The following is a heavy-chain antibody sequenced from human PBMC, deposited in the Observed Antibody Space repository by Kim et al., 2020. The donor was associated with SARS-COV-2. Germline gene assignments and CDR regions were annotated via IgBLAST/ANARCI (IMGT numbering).Heavy chain of an antibody. CDR1: GFTFSSYG. Sequence: GGSLRLSCAASGFTFSSYGMHWVRQAPGKGLEWVAVISYDGSNKYYADSVKGRFTISRDNSKNTLYLQMNSLRAEDTAVYYCAKDLFSDSLPDAFDIWGQGTMVTVSS. CDR2: ISYDGSNK. CDR3: AKDLFSDSLPDAFDI. D-gene: IGHD2-21*01. V-gene: IGHV3-30*18. J-gene: IGHJ3*02.